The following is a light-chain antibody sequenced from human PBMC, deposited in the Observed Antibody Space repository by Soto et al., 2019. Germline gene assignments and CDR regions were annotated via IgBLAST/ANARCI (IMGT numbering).Light chain of an antibody. CDR3: QQYGSSGT. CDR2: GAS. V-gene: IGKV3-20*01. Sequence: EIVLTQSPGTLSLSPGERATLYCRASQSVSNNYLAWYQQKPGQAPRLLIYGASNRATGIPDRFSGSGSGTDFTLTISRLVPEDFAVYYCQQYGSSGTFGQGTKVDI. CDR1: QSVSNNY. J-gene: IGKJ1*01.